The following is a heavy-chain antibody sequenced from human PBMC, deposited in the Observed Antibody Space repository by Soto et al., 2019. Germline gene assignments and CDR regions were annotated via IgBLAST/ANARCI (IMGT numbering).Heavy chain of an antibody. CDR1: GYTLSSYY. D-gene: IGHD6-19*01. V-gene: IGHV1-46*03. CDR2: INTSGGST. Sequence: VASVKVSCKASGYTLSSYYMHCVRQAPGQGLEWMGIINTSGGSTTYAQKFQGRVTMTRDTSTSTVYMELSSLTSEDTAVYYCARASVSGRRFDYSGEGTLVTVST. J-gene: IGHJ4*02. CDR3: ARASVSGRRFDY.